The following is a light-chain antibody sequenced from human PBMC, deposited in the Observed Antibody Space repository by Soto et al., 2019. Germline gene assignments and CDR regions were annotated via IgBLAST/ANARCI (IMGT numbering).Light chain of an antibody. CDR3: QQYNTYPRT. J-gene: IGKJ1*01. Sequence: DIQMTQFPSTLSASVGDRVTITCRASQSVDTWLAWYQQKPGKAPSLLIYRASNLESGVPSRFSGSGSGTEFTLTIRSLQPDDFATYYCQQYNTYPRTFGQGTKVEVK. CDR1: QSVDTW. V-gene: IGKV1-5*03. CDR2: RAS.